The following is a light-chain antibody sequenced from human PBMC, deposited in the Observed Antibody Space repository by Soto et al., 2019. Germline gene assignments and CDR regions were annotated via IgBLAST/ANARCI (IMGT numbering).Light chain of an antibody. Sequence: QSALTQPASVSGSPGQSITISCTGTSSDVGSHNLVSWYQQHPGQAPKLMIYEVSKRPLGVSARFSASKSGNTASLTISGLKAKDEAEYYCCSYGGSRAVFGGGTQLTVL. V-gene: IGLV2-23*02. CDR3: CSYGGSRAV. CDR2: EVS. CDR1: SSDVGSHNL. J-gene: IGLJ7*01.